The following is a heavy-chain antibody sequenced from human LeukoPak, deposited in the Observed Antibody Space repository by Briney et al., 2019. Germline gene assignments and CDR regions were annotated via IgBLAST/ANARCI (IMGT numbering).Heavy chain of an antibody. CDR1: GFTFSNYN. J-gene: IGHJ4*02. CDR2: ISSSGRTT. Sequence: PGGSLRLSCAASGFTFSNYNMNWVRQAPGKGLEWISYISSSGRTTNYADSVKGRFTISRDDSKNTLFLQMNSLRVEDTAMYHCARIGLGVSFGSGFDYWGQGTLVTVTS. D-gene: IGHD3-10*01. CDR3: ARIGLGVSFGSGFDY. V-gene: IGHV3-48*04.